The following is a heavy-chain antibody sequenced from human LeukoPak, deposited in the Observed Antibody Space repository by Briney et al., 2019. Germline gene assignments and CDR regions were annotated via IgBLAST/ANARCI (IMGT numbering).Heavy chain of an antibody. CDR1: GFTFRNYN. CDR3: AREKRFGESFFDY. J-gene: IGHJ4*02. D-gene: IGHD3-10*01. V-gene: IGHV3-48*01. CDR2: ISSGGSHI. Sequence: GGSLRVSCAASGFTFRNYNMNWVRQAPGKGLEWVSYISSGGSHIDYADSVKGRFTISRDNTKNSLYLQMNGLRAEDTAVYYCAREKRFGESFFDYWGRGTLVTVSS.